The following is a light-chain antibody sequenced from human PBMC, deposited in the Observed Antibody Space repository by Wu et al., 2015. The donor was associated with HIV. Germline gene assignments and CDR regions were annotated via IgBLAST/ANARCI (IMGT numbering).Light chain of an antibody. CDR2: GAS. Sequence: EIVMTQSPATLSVSPGERATLSCRASQSVRSNLAWYQQKPGQAPRLLIFGASTRATGAPARFGGSGSGTEFTLTISNVQSEDFAVYYCQQYNNRPYTFGQGTKLDIK. CDR1: QSVRSN. V-gene: IGKV3-15*01. J-gene: IGKJ2*01. CDR3: QQYNNRPYT.